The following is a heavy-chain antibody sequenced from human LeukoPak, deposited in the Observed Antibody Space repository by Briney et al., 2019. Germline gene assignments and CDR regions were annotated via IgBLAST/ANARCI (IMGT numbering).Heavy chain of an antibody. V-gene: IGHV3-48*03. Sequence: TGGSLRLSCAASGFTFSSYELNWVRQAPGKGLEWVSYISDTGSTIYYADSVKGRFTISRDNSKNTLYLQMNSLRAEDTAVYYCAKKARFGELYWSSNWFNPWGQGTLVTVSS. CDR3: AKKARFGELYWSSNWFNP. D-gene: IGHD3-16*01. CDR1: GFTFSSYE. J-gene: IGHJ5*02. CDR2: ISDTGSTI.